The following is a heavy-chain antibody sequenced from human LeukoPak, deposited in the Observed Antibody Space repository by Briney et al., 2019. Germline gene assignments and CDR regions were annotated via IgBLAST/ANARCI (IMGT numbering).Heavy chain of an antibody. CDR1: GYTFTSYG. CDR3: ARVDIVATMVGYFDY. Sequence: ASVKVSCKASGYTFTSYGISWVRQAPGQGLEWMGWISAYNGNTNYAQKLQGRVTMTTDTSTSTAYMELRSLRSDDTAVYYCARVDIVATMVGYFDYWGQGTLVTVSS. J-gene: IGHJ4*02. CDR2: ISAYNGNT. D-gene: IGHD5-12*01. V-gene: IGHV1-18*01.